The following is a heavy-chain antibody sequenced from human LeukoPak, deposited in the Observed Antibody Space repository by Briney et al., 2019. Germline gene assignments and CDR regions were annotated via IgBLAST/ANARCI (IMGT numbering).Heavy chain of an antibody. V-gene: IGHV3-13*01. D-gene: IGHD6-13*01. CDR2: TGTAGDT. J-gene: IGHJ6*02. Sequence: GGSLRLSCAASGFTFSSYDMHWVRQATGKGLEWVSATGTAGDTYYPGSVKGRFTISRENAKNSLYLQMNSLRAGDTAVYYCARAASAAGTSYGMDVWGQGTTVTVSS. CDR3: ARAASAAGTSYGMDV. CDR1: GFTFSSYD.